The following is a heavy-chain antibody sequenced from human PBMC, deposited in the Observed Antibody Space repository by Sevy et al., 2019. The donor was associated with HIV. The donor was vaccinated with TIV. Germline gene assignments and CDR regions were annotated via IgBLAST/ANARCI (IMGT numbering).Heavy chain of an antibody. Sequence: ASVKVSCKASAYNFIGYYIHWVRQALGQGLEWIGRINPTSGGTKYAHKFQGRVTVTIDMSVSTAYMELTRLTSDDTAIYYGAGQTSGWYDWFDPWGPGTLVTVSS. D-gene: IGHD6-19*01. J-gene: IGHJ5*02. CDR1: AYNFIGYY. V-gene: IGHV1-2*06. CDR2: INPTSGGT. CDR3: AGQTSGWYDWFDP.